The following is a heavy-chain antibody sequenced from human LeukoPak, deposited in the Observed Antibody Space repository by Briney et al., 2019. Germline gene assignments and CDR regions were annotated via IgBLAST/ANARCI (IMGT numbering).Heavy chain of an antibody. Sequence: AAVKVSCKASGYTFTTYVSSWVRQPPGQGLEWMGWINPYKGNEYNAQKLQGRVTMTTDTSTSTVYMAMRSLRSDDTAVYYCARDLGYCGGDCYHDTFDIWGQGTMVTVSS. CDR1: GYTFTTYV. CDR2: INPYKGNE. V-gene: IGHV1-18*04. D-gene: IGHD2-21*02. CDR3: ARDLGYCGGDCYHDTFDI. J-gene: IGHJ3*02.